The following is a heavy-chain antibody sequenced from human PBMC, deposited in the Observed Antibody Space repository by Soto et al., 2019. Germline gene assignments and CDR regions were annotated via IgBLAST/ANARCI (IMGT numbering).Heavy chain of an antibody. CDR3: AKDYLGTNVMFEY. J-gene: IGHJ4*02. V-gene: IGHV3-23*01. Sequence: EVQLLESGGGLVQPGGSLRLSCAASGFTFHNYAMSWVRQAPGKGLEWVSGITAIGETTWYADSVKGRFTISRDNSDNTLSLQMNSLRVEDTALYYCAKDYLGTNVMFEYCGQGILVTVSS. D-gene: IGHD1-7*01. CDR2: ITAIGETT. CDR1: GFTFHNYA.